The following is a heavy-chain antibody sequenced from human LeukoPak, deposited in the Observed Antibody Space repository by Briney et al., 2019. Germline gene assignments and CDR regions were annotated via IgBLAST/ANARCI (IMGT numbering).Heavy chain of an antibody. Sequence: GGSLRLSCAASGFTFSSHAMTWVRQAPGKVLEWVSAISGSGGTTYYADSVKGRFTISRDNSKNTLYLQMNSLRAEDTAVYYCARATVTTICPTAHDYWGQGTLVTVSS. CDR1: GFTFSSHA. J-gene: IGHJ4*02. V-gene: IGHV3-23*01. CDR2: ISGSGGTT. CDR3: ARATVTTICPTAHDY. D-gene: IGHD4-11*01.